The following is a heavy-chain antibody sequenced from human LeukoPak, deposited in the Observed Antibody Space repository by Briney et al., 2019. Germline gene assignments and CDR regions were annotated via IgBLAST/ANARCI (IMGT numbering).Heavy chain of an antibody. CDR1: GFTFSSFW. CDR2: IKQDGSQK. Sequence: PGGSLRLSCAASGFTFSSFWMSWVRQAPGNGLEWVANIKQDGSQKYYVDSVKGRFTISRDNAKNTLYLQMNSLRAEDTAVYYCAREGYYDFWSGYYPDAFDIWGQGTMVTVSS. J-gene: IGHJ3*02. V-gene: IGHV3-7*01. CDR3: AREGYYDFWSGYYPDAFDI. D-gene: IGHD3-3*01.